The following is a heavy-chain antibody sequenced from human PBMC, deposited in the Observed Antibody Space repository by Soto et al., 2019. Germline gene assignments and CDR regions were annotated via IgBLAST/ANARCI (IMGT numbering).Heavy chain of an antibody. J-gene: IGHJ5*02. V-gene: IGHV5-51*01. Sequence: GESLKISCKGSGYSFTSYWIGWVRQMPGKGLEWMGIIYPGDSDTRYSPSFQGQVTISAGKSNSTAYLQWSSLKASDTAMYYCARAPVVPAATDWFDPWGQGTLVTVSS. CDR2: IYPGDSDT. CDR3: ARAPVVPAATDWFDP. CDR1: GYSFTSYW. D-gene: IGHD2-2*01.